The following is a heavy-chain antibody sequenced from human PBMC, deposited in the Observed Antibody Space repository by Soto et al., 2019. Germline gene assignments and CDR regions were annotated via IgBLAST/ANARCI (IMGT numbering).Heavy chain of an antibody. CDR2: IYYSGST. CDR3: ARGRGYYDTSGYRPQGD. Sequence: QVQLQESGPGLVKPSQTLSLTCTVSGGSISSGGYYWSWIRQHPGKGLEWIGYIYYSGSTYYNPSLKSRVTISVDSTKNQFALKLSSGTAADTAVYYCARGRGYYDTSGYRPQGDWGQGTLVTVSS. CDR1: GGSISSGGYY. V-gene: IGHV4-31*03. D-gene: IGHD3-22*01. J-gene: IGHJ4*02.